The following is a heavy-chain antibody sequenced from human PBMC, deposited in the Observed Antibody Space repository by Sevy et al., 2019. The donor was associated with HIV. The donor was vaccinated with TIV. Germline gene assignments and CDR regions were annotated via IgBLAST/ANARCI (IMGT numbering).Heavy chain of an antibody. Sequence: GESLKISCAASGLTFTTNAMSWVRQAPGKGLEWVAGITSGGATYDADSVKGRFTVSRDNSKNTLYLQLNSLRADDTAVFYCAGGDTPMITDLDYWGQGTLVTVSS. D-gene: IGHD3-16*01. CDR1: GLTFTTNA. V-gene: IGHV3-23*01. CDR3: AGGDTPMITDLDY. CDR2: ITSGGAT. J-gene: IGHJ4*02.